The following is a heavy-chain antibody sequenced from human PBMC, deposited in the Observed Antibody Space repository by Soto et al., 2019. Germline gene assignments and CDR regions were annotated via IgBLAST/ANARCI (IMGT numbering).Heavy chain of an antibody. D-gene: IGHD3-10*01. Sequence: PSETLSLTCAVSGGSISSGGYSWSWIRQPPGKGLEWIGYIYHSGSTYYNPSLKSQVTISVDRSKNQFSLKLSSVTAADTAVYYCARRGGSGRDYYYGMDVWGQGTTVTVSS. J-gene: IGHJ6*02. CDR3: ARRGGSGRDYYYGMDV. V-gene: IGHV4-30-2*01. CDR1: GGSISSGGYS. CDR2: IYHSGST.